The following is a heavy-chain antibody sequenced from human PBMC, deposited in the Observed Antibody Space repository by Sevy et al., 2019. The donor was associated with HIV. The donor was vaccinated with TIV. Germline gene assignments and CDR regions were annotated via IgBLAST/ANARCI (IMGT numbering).Heavy chain of an antibody. CDR1: GYSFTDYY. D-gene: IGHD3-16*01. CDR2: INPKNNVT. V-gene: IGHV1-2*02. Sequence: ASVKVSCKASGYSFTDYYMHWVRQAPGQGLEWMVWINPKNNVTNYAQKFQGRVTMTRDTSTSTAYMELTRLRSDDTAMYYCARARRITTVYYYYGMDVWGQGTTVTVSS. J-gene: IGHJ6*02. CDR3: ARARRITTVYYYYGMDV.